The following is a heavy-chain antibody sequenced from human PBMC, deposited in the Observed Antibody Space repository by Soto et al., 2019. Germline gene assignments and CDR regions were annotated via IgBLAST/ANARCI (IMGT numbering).Heavy chain of an antibody. Sequence: SETLSLTCAVYGGSFSGYYWSWIRQPPGKGLEWIGEINHSGSTNYNPSLKSRVTISVDTSKNQFSLKLSSVTAADTAVYYCARAPPAFGVAFYYYMDVWGKGTTVTVSS. V-gene: IGHV4-34*01. D-gene: IGHD3-3*01. J-gene: IGHJ6*03. CDR3: ARAPPAFGVAFYYYMDV. CDR1: GGSFSGYY. CDR2: INHSGST.